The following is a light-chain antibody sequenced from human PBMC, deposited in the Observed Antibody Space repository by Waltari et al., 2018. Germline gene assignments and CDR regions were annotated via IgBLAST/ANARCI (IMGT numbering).Light chain of an antibody. CDR1: QSIASN. V-gene: IGKV3-15*01. Sequence: EVVMTQSPATLSLFPGERVTLSCRASQSIASNLAWYQQKPAQAPRPRLYEASPRATGISARLRGSGSGAEFTLTISSLQSEDSAVYYCQQYNRWPPITFGQGTRLEIK. CDR3: QQYNRWPPIT. CDR2: EAS. J-gene: IGKJ5*01.